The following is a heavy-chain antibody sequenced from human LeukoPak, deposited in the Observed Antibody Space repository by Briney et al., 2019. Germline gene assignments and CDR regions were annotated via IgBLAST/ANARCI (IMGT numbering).Heavy chain of an antibody. CDR2: VWFDGNNK. CDR3: ARDYSSSSLGYFDY. D-gene: IGHD6-6*01. J-gene: IGHJ4*02. CDR1: GFNFNRYA. Sequence: GGSLRLSCAASGFNFNRYAMHWVRQAPGKGLEWVAVVWFDGNNKYYADSVKGRFTVSRDNSENTLYLQMDSLRAEDTAVYYCARDYSSSSLGYFDYWGQGTLVTVSS. V-gene: IGHV3-33*01.